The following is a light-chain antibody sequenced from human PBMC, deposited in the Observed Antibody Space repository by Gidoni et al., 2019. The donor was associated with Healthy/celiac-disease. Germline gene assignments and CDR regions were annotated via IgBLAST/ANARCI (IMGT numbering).Light chain of an antibody. Sequence: DIVMTQSRESLAVSLGERATINCKSSQSAFYTANNKNYLAWYQQKPGEPPKLLNYWASTREAGVPDRFSGSGSGTDFTLTISSLQAEDVAVYYCQQYYSTWTFGQGTKVEIK. CDR1: QSAFYTANNKNY. CDR2: WAS. CDR3: QQYYSTWT. V-gene: IGKV4-1*01. J-gene: IGKJ1*01.